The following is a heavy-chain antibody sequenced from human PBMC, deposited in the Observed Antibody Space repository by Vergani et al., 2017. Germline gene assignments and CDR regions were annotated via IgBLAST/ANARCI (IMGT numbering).Heavy chain of an antibody. CDR3: AKDVVPMGGGNIGEYYFDY. CDR2: ISWNSGSI. Sequence: EVQLVESGGGLVQPGRSLRLSCAASGFTFDDYAMHWVRQAPGKGLEWVSGISWNSGSIGYADSVKGRFTISRDNAKNSLYLQMNSLRAEDTALYYCAKDVVPMGGGNIGEYYFDYWGQGTLVTFSS. D-gene: IGHD4-23*01. CDR1: GFTFDDYA. J-gene: IGHJ4*02. V-gene: IGHV3-9*01.